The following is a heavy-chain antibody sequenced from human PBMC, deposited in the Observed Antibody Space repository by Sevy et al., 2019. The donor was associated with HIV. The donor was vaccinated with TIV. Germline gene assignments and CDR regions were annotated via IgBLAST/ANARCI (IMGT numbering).Heavy chain of an antibody. V-gene: IGHV3-33*01. CDR1: GFTFSIYG. CDR2: IWNDRCNK. J-gene: IGHJ3*02. D-gene: IGHD3-22*01. CDR3: ASLPNNYYDISGSSGDDAFDI. Sequence: GGSLRLSCAAYGFTFSIYGMHWVRQAPGKVLEWVAVIWNDRCNKHDADSVKGRFTISRDNAKNTLYLQMNRLRVEDTVVYYCASLPNNYYDISGSSGDDAFDIWGQGTRVTVSS.